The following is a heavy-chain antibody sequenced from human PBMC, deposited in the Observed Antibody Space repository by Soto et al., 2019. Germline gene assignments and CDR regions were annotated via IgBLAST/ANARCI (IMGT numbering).Heavy chain of an antibody. CDR2: INPSGGTA. CDR3: ARDFPGNF. CDR1: GYAFTSYY. Sequence: QVQLVQSGAEVKKPGASVKVSCKASGYAFTSYYFHWVRQAPGQGFEWMGMINPSGGTASYAPRFQDRVTMPWDTSTSTVYVDLSSLRSEDTAVYYCARDFPGNFWGQGTLVTVSS. V-gene: IGHV1-46*01. J-gene: IGHJ4*02.